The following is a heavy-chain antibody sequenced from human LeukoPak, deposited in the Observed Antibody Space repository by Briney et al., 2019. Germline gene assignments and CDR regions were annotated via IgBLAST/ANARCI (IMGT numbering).Heavy chain of an antibody. D-gene: IGHD1-26*01. J-gene: IGHJ5*02. CDR2: IYYIGST. CDR1: GGSISSYY. Sequence: SETLSLTCTVSGGSISSYYWSWIRQPPGKGLEWIGYIYYIGSTNYNPSLKSRVTISVDTSKNQFSLKLSSVTAADTAVYSCARVESYSVESWFDPWGQGTLVTVSS. CDR3: ARVESYSVESWFDP. V-gene: IGHV4-59*01.